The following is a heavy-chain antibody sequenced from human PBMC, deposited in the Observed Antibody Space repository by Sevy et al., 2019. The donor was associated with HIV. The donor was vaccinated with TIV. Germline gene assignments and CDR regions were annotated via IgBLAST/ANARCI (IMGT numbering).Heavy chain of an antibody. CDR1: GDSVSSNSAA. CDR2: TYYRSKWYN. V-gene: IGHV6-1*01. Sequence: SRTISLTCAISGDSVSSNSAAWNWIRQSPSRDLEWLGRTYYRSKWYNDYAVSVKSRITINPDTSKNQFSLQLNSVTPEDTAVYYCARDLGSSLNWFDPWGQGTLVTVSS. D-gene: IGHD6-13*01. CDR3: ARDLGSSLNWFDP. J-gene: IGHJ5*02.